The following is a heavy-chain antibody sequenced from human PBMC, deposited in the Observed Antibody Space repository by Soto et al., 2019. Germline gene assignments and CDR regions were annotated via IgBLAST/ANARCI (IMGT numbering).Heavy chain of an antibody. CDR1: GFSLTSNDVG. CDR2: IYWDDDK. V-gene: IGHV2-5*02. D-gene: IGHD6-6*01. J-gene: IGHJ4*02. CDR3: AHSRYSRSSFVY. Sequence: SGPTLVNPTQTLTLTCTFSGFSLTSNDVGVGWIRQPPGKALEWLALIYWDDDKRYSPSLKSRLTITKDTSKNQVVLRMTNMDPVDTATYYCAHSRYSRSSFVYWGQGTLVTVSS.